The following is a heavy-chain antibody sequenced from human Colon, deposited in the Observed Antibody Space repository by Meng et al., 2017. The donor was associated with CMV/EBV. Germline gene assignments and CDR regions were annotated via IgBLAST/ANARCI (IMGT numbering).Heavy chain of an antibody. D-gene: IGHD6-13*01. J-gene: IGHJ4*02. V-gene: IGHV6-1*01. CDR1: GGSVSSIGAT. CDR3: VRLRGNSWLDY. Sequence: LMQSGPGRVTPCQTLLLTLAIFGGSVSSIGATWNWFSQSPSGGLEWLGRTYYRSTWYNDYAESMRSRISINPDTSKNHFSLQLNSVTPEDTAMYYCVRLRGNSWLDYWGQGTLVTVSS. CDR2: TYYRSTWYN.